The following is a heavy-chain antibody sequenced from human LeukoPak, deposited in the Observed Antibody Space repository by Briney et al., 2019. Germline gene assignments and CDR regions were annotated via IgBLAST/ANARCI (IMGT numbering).Heavy chain of an antibody. V-gene: IGHV3-15*01. CDR3: ARDLARAGTTDPFVK. D-gene: IGHD1-7*01. J-gene: IGHJ4*02. Sequence: AGGSLRLSCAASGFTFSNAWMSWVRQAPGKGLEWVGRIKSKTDGGTTDYAAPVKGRFTISRDDSKNTLYLQMNSLKTEDTAVYYCARDLARAGTTDPFVKWGQGTLVTVSS. CDR1: GFTFSNAW. CDR2: IKSKTDGGTT.